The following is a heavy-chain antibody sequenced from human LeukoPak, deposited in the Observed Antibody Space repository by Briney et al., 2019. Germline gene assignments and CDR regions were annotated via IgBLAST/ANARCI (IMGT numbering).Heavy chain of an antibody. CDR2: IYYSGST. J-gene: IGHJ4*02. CDR1: GGSISSYY. CDR3: ARGLSLGGGIIFDY. V-gene: IGHV4-59*01. D-gene: IGHD2/OR15-2a*01. Sequence: SETLSLTCTVSGGSISSYYWSWIRQPPGKGLEWIGYIYYSGSTNYNPSLKSRVTISVDTSKNQFSLKLSSVTAADTAVYYCARGLSLGGGIIFDYWGQGILVTVST.